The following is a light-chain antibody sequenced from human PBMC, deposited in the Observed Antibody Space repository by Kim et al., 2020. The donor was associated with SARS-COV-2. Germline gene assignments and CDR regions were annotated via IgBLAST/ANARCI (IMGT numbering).Light chain of an antibody. V-gene: IGKV1-27*01. Sequence: SASVGDRVTITCRASQGISNDLDWYQQKPGKVPKLLIFDASALHSGVPSRFSGSGSGTDFTLTISSLQPEDVATYYCQKYNGAPWTFGQGTKLEI. J-gene: IGKJ1*01. CDR1: QGISND. CDR2: DAS. CDR3: QKYNGAPWT.